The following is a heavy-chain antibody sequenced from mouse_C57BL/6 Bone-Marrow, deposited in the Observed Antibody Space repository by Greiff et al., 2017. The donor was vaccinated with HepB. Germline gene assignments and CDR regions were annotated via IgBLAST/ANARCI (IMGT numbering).Heavy chain of an antibody. CDR3: TGDYYGNYLAY. CDR1: GFNIKDDY. D-gene: IGHD2-1*01. CDR2: IDPENGDT. Sequence: EVQLQQSGAELVRPGASVKLSCTASGFNIKDDYMHWVKQRPEQGLEWIGLIDPENGDTEYASKFQGKATITADTSSTTAYLQLSSLTSEDTAVYYCTGDYYGNYLAYWGQGTLVTVSA. V-gene: IGHV14-4*01. J-gene: IGHJ3*01.